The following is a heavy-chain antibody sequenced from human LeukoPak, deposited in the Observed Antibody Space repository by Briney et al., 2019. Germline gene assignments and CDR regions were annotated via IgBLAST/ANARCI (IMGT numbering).Heavy chain of an antibody. J-gene: IGHJ4*02. CDR2: IYTSGST. Sequence: SETLSLTCTVSGGSISSYYWSWIRQPAGKGLEWIGRIYTSGSTNYNPSLKSRVTMSVDTSKNQFSLKLSSVTAADTAVYYCARGDSSGYYYYFDYWGQGTLVTVSS. V-gene: IGHV4-4*07. CDR3: ARGDSSGYYYYFDY. CDR1: GGSISSYY. D-gene: IGHD3-22*01.